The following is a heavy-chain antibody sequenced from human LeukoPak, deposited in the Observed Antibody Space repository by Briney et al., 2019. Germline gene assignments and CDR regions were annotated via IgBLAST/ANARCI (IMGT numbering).Heavy chain of an antibody. CDR1: GGTFSNYA. CDR3: ARERGDGSGSYYMTANWFDP. Sequence: ASVKVSGKASGGTFSNYAISWGRQAPGQGLEWRGGIIPVFGTPNYAQKFQGRVTITADESTSTAYMELSSLRSEDTAVYYCARERGDGSGSYYMTANWFDPWGQGTLVTVSS. CDR2: IIPVFGTP. J-gene: IGHJ5*02. D-gene: IGHD3-10*01. V-gene: IGHV1-69*01.